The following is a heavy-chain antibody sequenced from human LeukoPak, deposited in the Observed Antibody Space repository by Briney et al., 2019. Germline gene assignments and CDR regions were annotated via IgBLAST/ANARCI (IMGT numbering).Heavy chain of an antibody. CDR2: ISSSSSYI. V-gene: IGHV3-21*01. CDR3: ARVTGVVGAFDI. CDR1: GFTFSSYS. J-gene: IGHJ3*02. Sequence: GGFLRLSCAASGFTFSSYSMNWVRQAPGKGLEWVSSISSSSSYIYYADSVKGRFTISRDNAKNSLYLQMNSLRAEDTAAYYCARVTGVVGAFDIWGQGTMVTVSS. D-gene: IGHD7-27*01.